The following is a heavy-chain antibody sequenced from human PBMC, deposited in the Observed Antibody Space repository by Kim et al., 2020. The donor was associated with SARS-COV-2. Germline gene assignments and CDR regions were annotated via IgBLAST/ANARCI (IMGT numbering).Heavy chain of an antibody. CDR1: GFTFSSYG. D-gene: IGHD3-10*01. CDR2: ISYDGSNK. J-gene: IGHJ4*02. CDR3: AKSAIPYGSGSYQFDY. V-gene: IGHV3-30*18. Sequence: GGSLRLSCAASGFTFSSYGMHWVRQAPGKGLEWVAVISYDGSNKYYADSVKGRFTISRDNSKNTLYLQMNSLRAEDTAVYYCAKSAIPYGSGSYQFDYWGQGTLVTVSS.